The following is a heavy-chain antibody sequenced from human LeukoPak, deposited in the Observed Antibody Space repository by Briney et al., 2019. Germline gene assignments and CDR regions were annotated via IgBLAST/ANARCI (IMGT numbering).Heavy chain of an antibody. J-gene: IGHJ4*02. CDR2: IYWNDGK. V-gene: IGHV2-5*01. CDR1: GFSLSTSGVG. Sequence: SGPTLVKPTQTLTLTCTFSGFSLSTSGVGVGWIRQPPGKALEWLALIYWNDGKRYSPSLKSRLTITKDTSKNQVVLTMTNMDPVDTATYYCAHRGDSSGYFLYYFDYWGQGTLVTVSS. D-gene: IGHD3-22*01. CDR3: AHRGDSSGYFLYYFDY.